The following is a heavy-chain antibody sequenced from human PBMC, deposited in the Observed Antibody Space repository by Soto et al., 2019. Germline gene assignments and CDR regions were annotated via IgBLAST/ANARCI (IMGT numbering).Heavy chain of an antibody. CDR1: GYTFTDYF. D-gene: IGHD1-26*01. Sequence: QVQLVQSGAEVKKPGASVKVSCKASGYTFTDYFFHWVRQAPGQGLEWMGWTNPNSGGTVSAQKFQGWVTMTRDTLSSTAKLEWTRLRSDDTAVYYCGSSLRMGIQSCFDYWGQGTLVTVSS. CDR3: GSSLRMGIQSCFDY. CDR2: TNPNSGGT. V-gene: IGHV1-2*04. J-gene: IGHJ4*02.